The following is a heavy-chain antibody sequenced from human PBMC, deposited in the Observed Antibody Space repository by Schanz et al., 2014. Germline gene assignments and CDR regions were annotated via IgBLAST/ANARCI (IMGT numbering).Heavy chain of an antibody. CDR1: GFPFRSYV. V-gene: IGHV3-7*01. CDR2: INQAASVQ. D-gene: IGHD3-3*01. J-gene: IGHJ3*02. CDR3: ARVGGTYYDFWSGVPPTVMHDGFDI. Sequence: VQLVESGGGVVQPGRSLRLSCAASGFPFRSYVMHWVRQAPGKGLEWVAAINQAASVQYYVDSVKGRFTISRDNAKNSMYLEMNSLRAEDTAVFYCARVGGTYYDFWSGVPPTVMHDGFDIWGQGTMVTVS.